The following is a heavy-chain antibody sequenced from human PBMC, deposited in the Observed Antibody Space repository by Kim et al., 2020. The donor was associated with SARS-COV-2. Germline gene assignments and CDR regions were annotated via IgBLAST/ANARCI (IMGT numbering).Heavy chain of an antibody. CDR1: GGSISSGGYY. Sequence: SETLSLTCTVSGGSISSGGYYWSWIRQHPGKGLEWIGYIYYSGSTYYNPSLKSRVTISVDTSKNQFSLKLSSVTAADTAVYYCASSLDILTGPNAFDIWGQGTMVTVSS. V-gene: IGHV4-31*03. CDR2: IYYSGST. D-gene: IGHD3-9*01. CDR3: ASSLDILTGPNAFDI. J-gene: IGHJ3*02.